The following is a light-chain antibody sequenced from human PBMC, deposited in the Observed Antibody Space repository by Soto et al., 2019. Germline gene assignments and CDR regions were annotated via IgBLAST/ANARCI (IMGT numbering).Light chain of an antibody. CDR1: QSVSSSS. CDR2: GTS. Sequence: ETVLTQSPGTLSLSPGERATLSCRAIQSVSSSSLAWYQQRPGRAPRLLIYGTSSRATGIPDRFSGSGSGTDFTLTISRLEPEDFAVYFCQRYGSSPLITFGQETRLEIK. V-gene: IGKV3-20*01. CDR3: QRYGSSPLIT. J-gene: IGKJ5*01.